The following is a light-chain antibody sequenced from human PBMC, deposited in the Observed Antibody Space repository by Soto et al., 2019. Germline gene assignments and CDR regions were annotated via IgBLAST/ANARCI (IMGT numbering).Light chain of an antibody. J-gene: IGKJ2*01. CDR2: GTS. Sequence: DIQMTQSPSSVSASVGDRVTITCWASQDISRWLAWYQHKPGQAPNLLIFGTSALPSGVPSRFSGSGSGTEFTLTITSLQPEDFATYYCQQADSFPHTFGQGTKLEIK. CDR3: QQADSFPHT. CDR1: QDISRW. V-gene: IGKV1-12*01.